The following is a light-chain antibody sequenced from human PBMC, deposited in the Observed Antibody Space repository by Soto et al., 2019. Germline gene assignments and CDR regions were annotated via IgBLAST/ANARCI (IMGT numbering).Light chain of an antibody. CDR3: QQYNDWPLT. J-gene: IGKJ1*01. CDR1: QSVGSN. V-gene: IGKV3D-15*01. Sequence: EIVLTQFPGTLSLSPGERATLSCRASQSVGSNYLAWYQQRPGQPPNLLIFGASHRAPDIPDRFSGSGSGTEFTLTISSLQSEDFALYYCQQYNDWPLTFGQGTKVDIK. CDR2: GAS.